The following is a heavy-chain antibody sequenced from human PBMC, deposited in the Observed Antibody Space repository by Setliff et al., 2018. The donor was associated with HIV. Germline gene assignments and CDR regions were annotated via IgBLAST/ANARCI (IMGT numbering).Heavy chain of an antibody. V-gene: IGHV4-59*01. Sequence: SETLSLTCTVSGGSISSYYWSWIRQPPGKGLEWIGYIYYSGSTNYNPSLKSRVTISVDTSKNQFSLKLSSVTAAGTAVYYCARGHMLITYYYYYYMDVWGKGTTVTVSS. CDR3: ARGHMLITYYYYYYMDV. J-gene: IGHJ6*03. D-gene: IGHD3-10*02. CDR1: GGSISSYY. CDR2: IYYSGST.